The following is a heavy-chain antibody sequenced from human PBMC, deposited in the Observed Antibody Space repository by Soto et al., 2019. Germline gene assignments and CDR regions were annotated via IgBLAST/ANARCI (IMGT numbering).Heavy chain of an antibody. J-gene: IGHJ6*02. D-gene: IGHD3-10*01. CDR1: GYTFTSYG. CDR2: ISAYNGNT. V-gene: IGHV1-18*01. CDR3: ASSKHPPGSYPLPSGMDV. Sequence: ASVKVSCKASGYTFTSYGISWVRHAPGQGLEWMGWISAYNGNTNYAQKLQGRVTMTTDTSTSTAYMELRSLRSDDTAVYYCASSKHPPGSYPLPSGMDVWGQGTTVTVYS.